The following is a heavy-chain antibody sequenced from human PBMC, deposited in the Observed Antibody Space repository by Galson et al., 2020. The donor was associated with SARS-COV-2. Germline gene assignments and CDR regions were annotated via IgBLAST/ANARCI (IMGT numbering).Heavy chain of an antibody. D-gene: IGHD3-9*01. J-gene: IGHJ4*02. V-gene: IGHV3-23*01. CDR1: GFIFSTYA. CDR3: ARDRVGYFDWQTHFEY. Sequence: GESLKISCTASGFIFSTYAMSWVRQAPGKGLEWVSTLSGSGSRSHFADSVRGRFIITRDNSKKTLYLQMNSLRVDDTAVYYCARDRVGYFDWQTHFEYWGQGTRVIVS. CDR2: LSGSGSRS.